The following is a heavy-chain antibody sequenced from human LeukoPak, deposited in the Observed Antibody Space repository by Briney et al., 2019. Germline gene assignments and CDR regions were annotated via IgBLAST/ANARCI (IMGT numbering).Heavy chain of an antibody. CDR2: IKQDGSEK. Sequence: PGGSLRLSCVASGVTLSSYWMSWVRQAPGKGLEWVANIKQDGSEKYYVDSVKGRFTISRDNAKNSVYLQMNSLRAEDTAVYYCAGSSGWNDYWGQGILVTVSS. J-gene: IGHJ4*02. D-gene: IGHD6-19*01. V-gene: IGHV3-7*03. CDR1: GVTLSSYW. CDR3: AGSSGWNDY.